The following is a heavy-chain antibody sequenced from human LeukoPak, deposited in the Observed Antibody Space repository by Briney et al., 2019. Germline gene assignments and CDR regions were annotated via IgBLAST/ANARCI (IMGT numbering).Heavy chain of an antibody. J-gene: IGHJ3*02. CDR3: TRFQGGYSHNDAFDI. CDR2: IRSKAYGGKT. V-gene: IGHV3-49*03. Sequence: PGRSLRLSCTASGFTFGDYAMSWFRQAPGKGLEWVGFIRSKAYGGKTEYAASVKGRFTISRDDSKSIAYMQMNSLKTEDTAVYYCTRFQGGYSHNDAFDIWGQGTMVTVSS. CDR1: GFTFGDYA. D-gene: IGHD5-18*01.